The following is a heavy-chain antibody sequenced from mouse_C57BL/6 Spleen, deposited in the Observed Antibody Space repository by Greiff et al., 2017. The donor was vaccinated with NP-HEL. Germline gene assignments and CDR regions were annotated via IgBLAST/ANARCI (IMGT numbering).Heavy chain of an antibody. CDR3: ARGVLRAFAY. J-gene: IGHJ3*01. D-gene: IGHD1-1*01. CDR2: INPNNGGT. Sequence: EVQLQQSGPELVKPGASVKISCKASGYTFTDYYMNWVKQSHGKSLEWIGDINPNNGGTSYNQKFKGKATLTVDKSSRTAYMERRSLTSEDSAVYYCARGVLRAFAYWGQGTLVTVSA. V-gene: IGHV1-26*01. CDR1: GYTFTDYY.